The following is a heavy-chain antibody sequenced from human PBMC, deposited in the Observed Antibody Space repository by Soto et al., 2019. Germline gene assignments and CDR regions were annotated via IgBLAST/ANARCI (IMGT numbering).Heavy chain of an antibody. J-gene: IGHJ4*02. V-gene: IGHV1-69*04. CDR1: GDTFNNYV. CDR3: AREGNSASTGMAY. D-gene: IGHD2-2*01. CDR2: IIPTVGKT. Sequence: QVQLVQSGAEVRKPWSSVTVSCETSGDTFNNYVMNWVRQAPGQGPEWMGRIIPTVGKTIYAQRFQGRVTITADKAPTTVYMDLSSLRIEDTAVYFCAREGNSASTGMAYWGQGSLVTVSS.